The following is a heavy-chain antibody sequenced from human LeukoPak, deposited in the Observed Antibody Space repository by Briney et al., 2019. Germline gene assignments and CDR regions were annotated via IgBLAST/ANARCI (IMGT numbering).Heavy chain of an antibody. Sequence: SAKVSCKASGGTFSSYAISWVRQAPGQGLEWMGGIIPIFGTANYAQKFQGRVTITTDESTSTAYMELSSLRSEDTAVYYCARGFVGNGYFDYWGQGTLVTVSS. J-gene: IGHJ4*02. D-gene: IGHD2-21*01. CDR2: IIPIFGTA. V-gene: IGHV1-69*05. CDR3: ARGFVGNGYFDY. CDR1: GGTFSSYA.